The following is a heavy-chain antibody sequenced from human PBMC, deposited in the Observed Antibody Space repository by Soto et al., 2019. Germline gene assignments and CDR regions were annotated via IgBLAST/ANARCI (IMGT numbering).Heavy chain of an antibody. D-gene: IGHD6-6*01. Sequence: GASVKVSCKASGGTFSSYAISWVRQAPGQGLEWMGGIIPIFGTANYAQKFQGRVTITADESTSTAYMELSSLRSEDTAVYYCAAVFIAAPNFDYWGQGTLVTVSS. CDR2: IIPIFGTA. V-gene: IGHV1-69*13. CDR1: GGTFSSYA. J-gene: IGHJ4*02. CDR3: AAVFIAAPNFDY.